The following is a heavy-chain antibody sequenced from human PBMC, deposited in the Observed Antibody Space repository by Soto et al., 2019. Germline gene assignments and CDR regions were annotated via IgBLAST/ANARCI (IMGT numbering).Heavy chain of an antibody. J-gene: IGHJ6*02. CDR1: GGSISSGGYY. CDR3: ARERRYGPATYYYYGMDV. D-gene: IGHD4-17*01. Sequence: KPSETLSLTCTVSGGSISSGGYYWSWIRQHPGKGLEWIGYIYYSGSTYYNPSLKSRATISVDTSKNQFSLKLSSVTAADTAVYYCARERRYGPATYYYYGMDVWGQGTTVTVSS. V-gene: IGHV4-31*03. CDR2: IYYSGST.